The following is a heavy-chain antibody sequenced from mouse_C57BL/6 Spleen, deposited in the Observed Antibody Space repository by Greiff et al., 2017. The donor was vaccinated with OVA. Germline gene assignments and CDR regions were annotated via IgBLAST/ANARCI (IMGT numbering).Heavy chain of an antibody. CDR2: IYPGDGDT. D-gene: IGHD2-4*01. CDR3: ARGDYPAY. J-gene: IGHJ3*01. V-gene: IGHV1-80*01. CDR1: GYAFSSYW. Sequence: VKLMESGAELVKPGASVKISCKASGYAFSSYWMNWVKQRPGKGLEWIGQIYPGDGDTNYNGKFKGKATLTADKSSSTAYMQLSSLTSEDSAVYFCARGDYPAYWGQGTLVTVSA.